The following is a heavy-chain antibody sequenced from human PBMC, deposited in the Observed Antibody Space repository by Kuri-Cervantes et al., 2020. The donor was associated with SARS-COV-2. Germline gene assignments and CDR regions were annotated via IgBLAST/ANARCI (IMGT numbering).Heavy chain of an antibody. V-gene: IGHV4-34*01. CDR1: GGSFSGYY. Sequence: GSLRLSCAVYGGSFSGYYWSWIRQPPGKGLEWIGEINHSGSTNYNPSLKSRVTISVDTSKSQFSLKLSSVTAADTAVYYCARRVPDDYGDYRFDPWGQETLVTVSS. D-gene: IGHD4-17*01. J-gene: IGHJ5*02. CDR2: INHSGST. CDR3: ARRVPDDYGDYRFDP.